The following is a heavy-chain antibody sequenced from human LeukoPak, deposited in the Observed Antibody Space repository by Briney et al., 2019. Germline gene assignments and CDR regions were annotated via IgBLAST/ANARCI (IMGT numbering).Heavy chain of an antibody. V-gene: IGHV4-61*02. J-gene: IGHJ6*03. CDR1: GGSISTGDYY. D-gene: IGHD1-26*01. Sequence: SQTLSLTCTVSGGSISTGDYYWSWIRQPAGKGLEWIGRIDTSGSTNYNPSLRSRVTISVDTSKNQFSLKLSSVTAADTAVYYCARGGGVGYYYYYMDVWGKGTTVTISS. CDR2: IDTSGST. CDR3: ARGGGVGYYYYYMDV.